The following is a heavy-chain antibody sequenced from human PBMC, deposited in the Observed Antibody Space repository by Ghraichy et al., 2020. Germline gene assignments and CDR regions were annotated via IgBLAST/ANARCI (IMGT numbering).Heavy chain of an antibody. J-gene: IGHJ4*02. D-gene: IGHD6-19*01. CDR1: GFTFSTYA. Sequence: GGSLRLSCAASGFTFSTYAMSWVRQAPGKGLEWVSVISGSGGSTYYADSVKGRFTISRDNSKNTLYLQMYSLRAEDTAVYYCAKDSEPWLVRVNYFANWGQGTLVTASS. V-gene: IGHV3-23*01. CDR3: AKDSEPWLVRVNYFAN. CDR2: ISGSGGST.